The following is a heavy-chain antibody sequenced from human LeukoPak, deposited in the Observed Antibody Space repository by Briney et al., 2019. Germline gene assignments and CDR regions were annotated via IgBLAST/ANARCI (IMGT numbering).Heavy chain of an antibody. CDR2: ISYDGSNK. J-gene: IGHJ4*02. Sequence: SGGSLRLSCAASGFTFSSYAMHWVRQAPGKGLEWVAVISYDGSNKYYADSVKGRFTISRDNSKNTLYLQMNSLRAEDTAVYYCAREYYGGGDYWGQGTLVTVSS. CDR3: AREYYGGGDY. CDR1: GFTFSSYA. D-gene: IGHD3-3*01. V-gene: IGHV3-30-3*01.